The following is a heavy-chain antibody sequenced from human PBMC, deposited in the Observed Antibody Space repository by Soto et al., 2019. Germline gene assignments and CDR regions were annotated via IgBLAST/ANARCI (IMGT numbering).Heavy chain of an antibody. CDR2: ISGSGGST. CDR3: AKAQAYCGGDCYGGDGMDV. J-gene: IGHJ6*02. D-gene: IGHD2-21*02. CDR1: GFTFSSYA. V-gene: IGHV3-23*01. Sequence: EVQLLESGGGLVQPGGSLRLSCAASGFTFSSYAMSWVRQAPGKGLEWVSAISGSGGSTYYADSVKGRFTISRDNSKNTLYLQKNRLRAEDTAVYYGAKAQAYCGGDCYGGDGMDVWGQGTTVTVSS.